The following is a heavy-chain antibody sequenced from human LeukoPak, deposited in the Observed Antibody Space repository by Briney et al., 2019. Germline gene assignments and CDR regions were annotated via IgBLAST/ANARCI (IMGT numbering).Heavy chain of an antibody. D-gene: IGHD6-19*01. CDR1: GFTFSRYA. CDR3: AKDLRAVADQPDWFDP. Sequence: PGGSLRLSCAASGFTFSRYAMHWVRQAPGKGLEWVAFIRYDGSNKYYADSVKGRFTISRDNSKNTLYLQMNSLRAEDTAVYYCAKDLRAVADQPDWFDPWGQGTLVTVSS. CDR2: IRYDGSNK. J-gene: IGHJ5*02. V-gene: IGHV3-30*02.